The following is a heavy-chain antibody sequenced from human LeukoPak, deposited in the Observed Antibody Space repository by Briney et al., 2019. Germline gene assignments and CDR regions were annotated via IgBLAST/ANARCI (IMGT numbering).Heavy chain of an antibody. J-gene: IGHJ3*01. V-gene: IGHV1-2*02. CDR1: GYTFTDYY. CDR2: INPTSGVT. D-gene: IGHD1/OR15-1a*01. CDR3: AGEFRTTTWSFDAFDL. Sequence: ASLKVSCRASGYTFTDYYMYWVRQAPGQGLDWVGWINPTSGVTNYAQKFQGRVTMTRDTSNNTSYMELSRLRSDDTAVYYCAGEFRTTTWSFDAFDLWGQGTMVTVSS.